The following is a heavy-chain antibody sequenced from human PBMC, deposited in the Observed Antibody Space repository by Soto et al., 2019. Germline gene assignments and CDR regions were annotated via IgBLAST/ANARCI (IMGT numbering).Heavy chain of an antibody. J-gene: IGHJ2*01. D-gene: IGHD5-12*01. CDR3: XXXRXXXXXXXXXXATGDWYFDL. Sequence: QVQLQESGPGLVKPSQTLSLTCTVSGGSISSGGYYWSWIRQHPGKGLEWIGYIYYSGSTYYNPSLKSRVTISVDTSKNQFSLKLSSVTAAXXXXXXXXXXRXXXXXXXXXXATGDWYFDLWGRGTLVTVSS. V-gene: IGHV4-31*03. CDR2: IYYSGST. CDR1: GGSISSGGYY.